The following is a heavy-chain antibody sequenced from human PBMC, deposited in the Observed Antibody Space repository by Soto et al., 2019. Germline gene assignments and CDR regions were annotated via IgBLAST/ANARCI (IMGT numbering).Heavy chain of an antibody. V-gene: IGHV3-53*01. J-gene: IGHJ6*02. CDR2: IYSGGST. CDR1: GFTVSSNY. Sequence: GGSLRLSCAASGFTVSSNYMSWVRQAPGKGLEWVSVIYSGGSTYYADSVKGRFTISRDNSKNTLYLQMNSLRAEDTAVYYCARREGNSSSYYYYGMDVWGQGTTVTVSS. D-gene: IGHD6-6*01. CDR3: ARREGNSSSYYYYGMDV.